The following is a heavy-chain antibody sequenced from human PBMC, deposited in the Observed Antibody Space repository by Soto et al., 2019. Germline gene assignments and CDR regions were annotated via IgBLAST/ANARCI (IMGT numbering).Heavy chain of an antibody. J-gene: IGHJ4*02. CDR3: ARDIRGYSRAFDY. CDR2: IYYSGST. CDR1: GGSVSGGSYY. V-gene: IGHV4-61*01. D-gene: IGHD5-18*01. Sequence: SETLSLTCTVSGGSVSGGSYYWTWIRQPPGKGLEWIGYIYYSGSTTYNPSLKSRVTISIDTSKNQFSLKLTSATAADTAVYYCARDIRGYSRAFDYWGQGXLVTVSS.